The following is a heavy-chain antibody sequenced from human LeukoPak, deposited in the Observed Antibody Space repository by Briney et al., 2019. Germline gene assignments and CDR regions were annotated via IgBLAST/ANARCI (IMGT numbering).Heavy chain of an antibody. D-gene: IGHD2/OR15-2a*01. CDR1: GFSFSDSY. CDR3: ARRGNMSSHAFDI. Sequence: GGSLRLSCAASGFSFSDSYMSWIRQAPGQGLECLSYIKSSDTSTFYADSVKGRFTVSRDNAKNSLYLQMNSLRAEDTAVYYCARRGNMSSHAFDIWGRGTVVTVSS. V-gene: IGHV3-11*01. CDR2: IKSSDTST. J-gene: IGHJ3*02.